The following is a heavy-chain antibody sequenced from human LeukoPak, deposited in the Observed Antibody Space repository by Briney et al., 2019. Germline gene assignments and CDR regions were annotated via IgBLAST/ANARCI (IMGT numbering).Heavy chain of an antibody. J-gene: IGHJ6*03. D-gene: IGHD1-1*01. CDR2: MNPNSGNT. Sequence: GALVKVSCKASGYTFTSYDINWVRQATGQGLEWMGWMNPNSGNTGYAQKFQGRVTMTRNTSISTAYMELSSLRAEDTAVYFCATTGNFYDMDVWGKGTTVTVSS. CDR1: GYTFTSYD. V-gene: IGHV1-8*01. CDR3: ATTGNFYDMDV.